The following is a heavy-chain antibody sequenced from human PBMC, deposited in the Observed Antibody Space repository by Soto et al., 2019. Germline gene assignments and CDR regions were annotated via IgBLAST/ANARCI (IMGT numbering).Heavy chain of an antibody. CDR1: GFTFSSYA. Sequence: GGSLRLSCAASGFTFSSYAMSWVRQAPGKGLEWVSAISGSGGSTYYADSVKGRFTISRDNSKNTLYLQMNSLRAEDTAVYYCAKDRGLQLVPERIFDYWGQGTLVTVSS. D-gene: IGHD6-6*01. J-gene: IGHJ4*02. CDR2: ISGSGGST. V-gene: IGHV3-23*01. CDR3: AKDRGLQLVPERIFDY.